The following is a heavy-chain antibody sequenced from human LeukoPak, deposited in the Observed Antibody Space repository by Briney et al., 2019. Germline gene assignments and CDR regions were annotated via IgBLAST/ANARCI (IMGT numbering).Heavy chain of an antibody. V-gene: IGHV1-2*02. CDR2: INPNSGGT. CDR3: ARLFLTGTTTYYYYYMDV. CDR1: GYTFTVYY. J-gene: IGHJ6*03. Sequence: ASVKVSFKASGYTFTVYYMHWVRQAPGQGREWMGWINPNSGGTNYAQKFQGRVTMTRDTSISTAYMELSRLRSDDTAVYYCARLFLTGTTTYYYYYMDVWGKGTTVTISS. D-gene: IGHD1-7*01.